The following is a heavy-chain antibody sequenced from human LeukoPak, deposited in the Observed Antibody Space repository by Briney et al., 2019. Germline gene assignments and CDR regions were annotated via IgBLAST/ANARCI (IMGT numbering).Heavy chain of an antibody. Sequence: SVKVSCKASGGTFSSYAISWVRQAPGQGLEWMGGIIPIFGTANYAQKFQGRVTITADESTSTAYMELSSLRSEDTAVYYCASQLRETRDAFGIWGQGTMVTVSS. CDR3: ASQLRETRDAFGI. J-gene: IGHJ3*02. D-gene: IGHD4-23*01. CDR2: IIPIFGTA. CDR1: GGTFSSYA. V-gene: IGHV1-69*13.